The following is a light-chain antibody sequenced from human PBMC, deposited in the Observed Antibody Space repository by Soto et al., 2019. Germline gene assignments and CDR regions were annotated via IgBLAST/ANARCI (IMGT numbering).Light chain of an antibody. V-gene: IGKV3-20*01. CDR3: QQYGSSPRT. CDR1: QTVSSSY. Sequence: EFVLTQSPGTLSLSPVERATLSGMASQTVSSSYLAWYQQKPGQAPRLLIYGASSRATGIPDRFSGSGSGTDFTLTISRLEPEDFAVYYCQQYGSSPRTFGQGTKVDIK. J-gene: IGKJ1*01. CDR2: GAS.